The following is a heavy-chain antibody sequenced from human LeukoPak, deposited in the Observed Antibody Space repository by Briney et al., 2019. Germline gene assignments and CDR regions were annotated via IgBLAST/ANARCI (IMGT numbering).Heavy chain of an antibody. CDR2: INPNSGGT. J-gene: IGHJ4*02. Sequence: ASVKVSCKASGYTFTGYYMHWVRQAPGQGLEWMGWINPNSGGTNYAQKLQGRVTMTTDTSTSTAYMELRSLRSDDTAVYYCARETRADDTIYNYWGQGTLVTVSS. D-gene: IGHD5-24*01. V-gene: IGHV1-2*02. CDR3: ARETRADDTIYNY. CDR1: GYTFTGYY.